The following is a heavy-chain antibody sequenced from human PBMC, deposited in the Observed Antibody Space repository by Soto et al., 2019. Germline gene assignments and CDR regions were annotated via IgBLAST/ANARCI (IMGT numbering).Heavy chain of an antibody. CDR3: VREIASRL. J-gene: IGHJ6*03. Sequence: GGSLRLSCAASGFTFSSYWMTWARQAPGKGLEWVADIKPDGSEESYVDSVKGRFIVSRDNAENSLYLQMNSLRAEDTAIYYCVREIASRLWGKGTAVTVSS. D-gene: IGHD3-22*01. CDR1: GFTFSSYW. V-gene: IGHV3-7*01. CDR2: IKPDGSEE.